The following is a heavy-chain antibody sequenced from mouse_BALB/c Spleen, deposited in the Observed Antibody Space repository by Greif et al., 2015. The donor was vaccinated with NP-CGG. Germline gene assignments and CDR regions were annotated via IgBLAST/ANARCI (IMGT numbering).Heavy chain of an antibody. J-gene: IGHJ3*01. CDR2: ISDGGSYT. Sequence: DVMLVESGGGLVKPGGSLKLSCAASGFTFSDYYMYWVRQTPEKRLEWVATISDGGSYTYYPDSVKGRFTISRDNAKNNLYLQMSSLKSEDTAMYYCARGEFYYDSAWFAYWGQGTLVTVSA. V-gene: IGHV5-4*02. D-gene: IGHD2-4*01. CDR1: GFTFSDYY. CDR3: ARGEFYYDSAWFAY.